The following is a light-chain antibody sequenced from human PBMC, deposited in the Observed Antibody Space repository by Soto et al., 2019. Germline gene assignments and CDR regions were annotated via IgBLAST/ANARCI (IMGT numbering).Light chain of an antibody. CDR3: SSYAGSNIVV. Sequence: QSALTQHPSASGSPGQSVTISCTGTSSDVGIYNYVSWYQQHPGKAPKLMIYEVSKRPSGVPDRFSGSKSGNTASLTVSGLQAEDEADYYCSSYAGSNIVVFGGGTKLTVL. CDR1: SSDVGIYNY. CDR2: EVS. V-gene: IGLV2-8*01. J-gene: IGLJ2*01.